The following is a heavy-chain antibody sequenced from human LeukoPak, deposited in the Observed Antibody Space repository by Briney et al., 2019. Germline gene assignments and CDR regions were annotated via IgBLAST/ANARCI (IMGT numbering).Heavy chain of an antibody. J-gene: IGHJ4*02. CDR1: GGSISSGGYY. D-gene: IGHD2-8*01. CDR2: IYHSGST. V-gene: IGHV4-30-2*01. CDR3: ARFSINDYGDY. Sequence: SETLSLTCTVSGGSISSGGYYWSWIRQPPGKGLEWIGYIYHSGSTYYNPSLKSRVTISVDTSKNQFSLKLSSVTAADTAVYYCARFSINDYGDYWGQGTLVTVSS.